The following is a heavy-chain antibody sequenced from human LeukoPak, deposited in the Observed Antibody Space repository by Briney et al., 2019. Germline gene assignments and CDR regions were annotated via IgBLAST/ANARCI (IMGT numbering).Heavy chain of an antibody. V-gene: IGHV3-23*01. J-gene: IGHJ4*02. CDR2: ITGSGDST. Sequence: GGSLRLSCAASGFTFSSYTMSWDRQAPGKGLEWVSVITGSGDSTYYADSVKGRFTISRDNSKKTLYLQMNSLRADDSAVYYCANRKTFGFDSWGQGILVTVSS. CDR1: GFTFSSYT. D-gene: IGHD3-3*01. CDR3: ANRKTFGFDS.